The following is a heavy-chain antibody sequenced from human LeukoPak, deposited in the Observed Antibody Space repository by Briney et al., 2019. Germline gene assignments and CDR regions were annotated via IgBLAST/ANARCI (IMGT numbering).Heavy chain of an antibody. CDR2: ISFDASNK. V-gene: IGHV3-30*03. Sequence: PGGSLRLSCAASGFAFSSYGMHWVRQAPGKGLEWVAVISFDASNKYYADSVKGRFTVSRDNSKNTLSLQMNSLRAEDTAVYYCARCYYYGSSWFDPWGQGTLVTVSS. CDR3: ARCYYYGSSWFDP. D-gene: IGHD3-10*01. CDR1: GFAFSSYG. J-gene: IGHJ5*02.